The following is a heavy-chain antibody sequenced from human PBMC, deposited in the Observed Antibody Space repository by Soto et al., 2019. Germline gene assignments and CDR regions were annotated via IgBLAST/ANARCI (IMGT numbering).Heavy chain of an antibody. D-gene: IGHD5-12*01. Sequence: SVKVSCKASGGTFSSYAISWVRQAPGQGLEWMGGIIPIFGIANYAQKFQGRVTITADESTSTAYMELSSLRSEDTAVYYCARGGYSGYDSWLDPWGQGTLVTVSS. CDR2: IIPIFGIA. V-gene: IGHV1-69*13. CDR3: ARGGYSGYDSWLDP. CDR1: GGTFSSYA. J-gene: IGHJ5*02.